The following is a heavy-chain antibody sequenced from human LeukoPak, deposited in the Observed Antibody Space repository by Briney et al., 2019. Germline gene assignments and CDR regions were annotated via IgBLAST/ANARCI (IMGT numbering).Heavy chain of an antibody. Sequence: SETLSLTCTVSGGSISNYWSWIRQPPGKGLEWIGSIYHSGSTNYNPSLKSRVTISVDTSKNQFSLKLRSVTAADTAVYYCARENGYKYDYWGQGTLVTVSS. D-gene: IGHD5-24*01. CDR2: IYHSGST. CDR3: ARENGYKYDY. J-gene: IGHJ4*02. CDR1: GGSISNY. V-gene: IGHV4-59*01.